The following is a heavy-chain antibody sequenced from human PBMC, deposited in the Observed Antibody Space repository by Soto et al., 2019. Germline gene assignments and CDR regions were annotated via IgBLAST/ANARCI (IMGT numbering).Heavy chain of an antibody. V-gene: IGHV3-23*01. CDR3: AKYISPVSGYYSYYYYYYGMDV. CDR1: GFTFSSYA. D-gene: IGHD3-22*01. Sequence: GGSLRLSCAASGFTFSSYAMSWVRQAPGKGLEWVSAISGSGGSTYYADSVKGRFTISRDNSKNTLYLQMNSLRAEDTAVYYCAKYISPVSGYYSYYYYYYGMDVWGQGTTVTVSS. CDR2: ISGSGGST. J-gene: IGHJ6*02.